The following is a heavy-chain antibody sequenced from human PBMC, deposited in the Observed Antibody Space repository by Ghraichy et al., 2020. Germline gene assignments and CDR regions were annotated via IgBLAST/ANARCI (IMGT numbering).Heavy chain of an antibody. D-gene: IGHD3-22*01. Sequence: SGPTLVKPTQTLTLTCTFSGFSLSTSGMCVSWIRQPPGKALEWLARIDWDDDKYYSTSLKTRLTISKDTSKNQVVLTMTNMDPVDIATYYCARTHYYDSSGFPLDYWGQGTLVTVSS. V-gene: IGHV2-70*11. CDR3: ARTHYYDSSGFPLDY. CDR1: GFSLSTSGMC. J-gene: IGHJ4*02. CDR2: IDWDDDK.